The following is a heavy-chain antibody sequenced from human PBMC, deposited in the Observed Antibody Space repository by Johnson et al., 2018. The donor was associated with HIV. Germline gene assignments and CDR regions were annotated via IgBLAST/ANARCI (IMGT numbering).Heavy chain of an antibody. CDR2: IRYDGSNK. CDR1: GFIFSDYY. CDR3: AREANWGPLDAFDI. J-gene: IGHJ3*02. Sequence: QVQLVESGGGLVKPGGSLRLSCAASGFIFSDYYMSWIRQAPGKGLEWVAFIRYDGSNKYYADSVKGRFTISRDNSKNTLYLQMNSLRAEDTAVYYCAREANWGPLDAFDIWGQGTMVTVSS. V-gene: IGHV3-30*02. D-gene: IGHD7-27*01.